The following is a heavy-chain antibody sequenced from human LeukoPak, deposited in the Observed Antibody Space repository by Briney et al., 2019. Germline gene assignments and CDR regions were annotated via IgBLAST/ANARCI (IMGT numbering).Heavy chain of an antibody. CDR2: IKEDGSQK. CDR3: ARDRTTVTTFDY. D-gene: IGHD4-17*01. Sequence: GESLKISCAASGFTFSGYWMAWVRQAPGQGLEWVANIKEDGSQKYYADSVKGRFTISRDNAKNSLYLQMNTLRAEDTAVYYCARDRTTVTTFDYWGQGTLVSVSS. CDR1: GFTFSGYW. V-gene: IGHV3-7*01. J-gene: IGHJ4*02.